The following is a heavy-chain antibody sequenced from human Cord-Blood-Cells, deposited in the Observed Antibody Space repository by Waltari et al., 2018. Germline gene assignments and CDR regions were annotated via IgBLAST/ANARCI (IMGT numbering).Heavy chain of an antibody. Sequence: QVQLVQSGAEVKKPGSSVKVSCKASGGTFSSYAISWVRQDPGQGLEWMGGIIPIFGTANYAQKFQGRVTITADKSTSTAYMELSSLRSEDTAVYYCAREYCSSTSCPNWFDPWGQGTLVTVSS. CDR3: AREYCSSTSCPNWFDP. D-gene: IGHD2-2*01. J-gene: IGHJ5*02. CDR1: GGTFSSYA. V-gene: IGHV1-69*06. CDR2: IIPIFGTA.